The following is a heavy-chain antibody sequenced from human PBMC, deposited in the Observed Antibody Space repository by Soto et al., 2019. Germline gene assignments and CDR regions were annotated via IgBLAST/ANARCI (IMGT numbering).Heavy chain of an antibody. CDR1: GGSVSSSTYY. D-gene: IGHD7-27*01. CDR3: ARQDVRAWARFDP. CDR2: IYCGIT. J-gene: IGHJ5*02. V-gene: IGHV4-39*01. Sequence: SETLSLTCTVSGGSVSSSTYYWGWIRQPPGKGLEWIGTIYCGITYYNPSLQSRVTISVDTSKNQFSLRLSFVTAADAALYFCARQDVRAWARFDPWGRGTLVTVSS.